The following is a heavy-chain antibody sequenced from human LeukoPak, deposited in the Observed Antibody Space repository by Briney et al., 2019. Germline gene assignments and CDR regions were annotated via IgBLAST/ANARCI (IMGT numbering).Heavy chain of an antibody. D-gene: IGHD6-6*01. Sequence: SETLSLTCTVSGGSISSYYWSWIRQPAGKGLEWIGRIYTSGSTNYNPSLKSRVTMSVDTSKTQFSLKLSSVTAADTAVYYCARGGSSIAARQVPYYYYYYGMDVWGQGTTVTVSS. V-gene: IGHV4-4*07. J-gene: IGHJ6*02. CDR3: ARGGSSIAARQVPYYYYYYGMDV. CDR2: IYTSGST. CDR1: GGSISSYY.